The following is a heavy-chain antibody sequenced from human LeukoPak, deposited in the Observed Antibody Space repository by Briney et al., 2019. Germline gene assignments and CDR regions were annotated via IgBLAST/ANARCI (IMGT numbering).Heavy chain of an antibody. J-gene: IGHJ5*02. CDR1: GGTFNNYA. D-gene: IGHD3-3*01. V-gene: IGHV1-69*13. Sequence: SVKVSCKASGGTFNNYAISWVRQAPGQGLEWMGGIIPIFGTANYAQKFQGRVTITADESTSTAYMELSSLGSEDTAVYYCARNSDFWSGYYSAWGQGTLVTVSS. CDR3: ARNSDFWSGYYSA. CDR2: IIPIFGTA.